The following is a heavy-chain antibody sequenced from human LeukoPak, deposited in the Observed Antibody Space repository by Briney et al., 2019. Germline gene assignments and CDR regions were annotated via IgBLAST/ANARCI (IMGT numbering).Heavy chain of an antibody. D-gene: IGHD1-1*01. CDR1: GFTFGTYD. J-gene: IGHJ4*02. Sequence: GGSLRLSCAASGFTFGTYDMYWIRQAPGKGLECVSSISRGGAYTYYADSVKGRFTVSRDDSRNTLYLQMNSLRAEDTAVYYCSKKGQADNDGKPDWGQGTLVTVSS. CDR2: ISRGGAYT. CDR3: SKKGQADNDGKPD. V-gene: IGHV3-23*01.